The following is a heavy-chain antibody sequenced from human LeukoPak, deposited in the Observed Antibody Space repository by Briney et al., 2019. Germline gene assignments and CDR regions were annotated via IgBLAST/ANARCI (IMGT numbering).Heavy chain of an antibody. CDR3: ARWSVGDYDKAFDI. CDR1: EFTLRSYA. V-gene: IGHV3-30*15. D-gene: IGHD3-22*01. CDR2: ISTDGSVQ. Sequence: ARTLRLSCAASEFTLRSYARHWLRQTPGKGLEWAAVISTDGSVQYYADSVKGRFTISRDNSKNTLYLQMSSLRAEDTAVYYCARWSVGDYDKAFDIWGQGTMVTVSS. J-gene: IGHJ3*02.